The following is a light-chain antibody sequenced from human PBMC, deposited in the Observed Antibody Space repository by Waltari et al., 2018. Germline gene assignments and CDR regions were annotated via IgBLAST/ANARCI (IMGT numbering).Light chain of an antibody. V-gene: IGLV1-44*01. Sequence: QSVLTQPPQASATPGQRVSISCSGTTSNIGNHVPNWYQQLPGKAPNHFIYRSDQRPGGVPDRLTGSKSSSSAALAISGRRCGEEADYYCTVWDDSMNGHGVFGGETKVTVL. CDR3: TVWDDSMNGHGV. CDR2: RSD. J-gene: IGLJ3*02. CDR1: TSNIGNHV.